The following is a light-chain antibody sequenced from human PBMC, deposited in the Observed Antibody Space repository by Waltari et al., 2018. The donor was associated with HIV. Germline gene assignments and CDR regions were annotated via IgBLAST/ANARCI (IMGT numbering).Light chain of an antibody. CDR2: MTS. CDR3: QQYSTHYA. CDR1: QDIDKW. Sequence: IQMTQSPSNLSASVGEAVILTCRASQDIDKWLAWYHQKPGRAPKLLISMTSVLESGVPSRFRGSGSGTTFTLTITGLQPDDIGTYFCQQYSTHYAFGQGTRVE. J-gene: IGKJ2*01. V-gene: IGKV1-5*03.